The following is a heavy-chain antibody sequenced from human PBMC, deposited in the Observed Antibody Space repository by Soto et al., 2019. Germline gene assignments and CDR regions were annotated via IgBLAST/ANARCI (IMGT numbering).Heavy chain of an antibody. V-gene: IGHV4-30-2*01. CDR2: IYHSGST. D-gene: IGHD3-22*01. Sequence: QLQLQKSGSGLVKPSQTLSLTCAVSGGSISSGGSSWTWIRQPPGKGLEWIGYIYHSGSTYYNPSLKSRVTISVDRSKNQLSLKLTSVTAADTAVYYCARGAVVNFDSWGQGSLVTVSS. J-gene: IGHJ4*02. CDR3: ARGAVVNFDS. CDR1: GGSISSGGSS.